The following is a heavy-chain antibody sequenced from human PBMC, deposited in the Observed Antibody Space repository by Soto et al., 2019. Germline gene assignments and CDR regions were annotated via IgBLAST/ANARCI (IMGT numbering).Heavy chain of an antibody. V-gene: IGHV3-23*01. J-gene: IGHJ4*02. D-gene: IGHD3-10*01. CDR1: GFTFSNYA. Sequence: GGSLRLSCAASGFTFSNYAMNWVRQAPGKGLEWISVISGSGGSTYYADSVKGRFTTSRDNSKNTLYLQMNSLRAEDTAVYYCAKRASGSYFDYWSQGTLVTVSS. CDR3: AKRASGSYFDY. CDR2: ISGSGGST.